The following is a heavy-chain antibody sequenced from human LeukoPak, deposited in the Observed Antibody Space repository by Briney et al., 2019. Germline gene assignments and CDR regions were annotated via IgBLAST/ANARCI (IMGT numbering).Heavy chain of an antibody. CDR3: ARDSITGS. V-gene: IGHV3-48*01. CDR1: GFTFSSYS. CDR2: ISSSSSTI. J-gene: IGHJ5*02. D-gene: IGHD1-20*01. Sequence: GGSLRLSCAASGFTFSSYSMNWVRQAPGKGLEWVSYISSSSSTIYYADSVKGRFTISRDNAKNSLYLQMNSLRAEDTAVYYCARDSITGSWGQGTLVTVSS.